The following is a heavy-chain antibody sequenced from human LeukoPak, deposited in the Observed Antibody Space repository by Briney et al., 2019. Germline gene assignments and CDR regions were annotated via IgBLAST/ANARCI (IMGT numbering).Heavy chain of an antibody. J-gene: IGHJ4*02. CDR1: GFTFSHCG. V-gene: IGHV3-30*18. CDR2: ISYDGSNK. Sequence: GALRLSCAASGFTFSHCGMHWVRQATGKGLEWVAIISYDGSNKYYADSVKGRFTISRDDSKNTLYLQMNSLRGEDTAVYYCAKPGRGNWNDGLDYWGQGTLVTVSS. CDR3: AKPGRGNWNDGLDY. D-gene: IGHD1-1*01.